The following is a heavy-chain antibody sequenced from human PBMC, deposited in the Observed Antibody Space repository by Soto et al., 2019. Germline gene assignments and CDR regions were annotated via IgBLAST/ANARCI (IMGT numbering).Heavy chain of an antibody. V-gene: IGHV2-5*02. D-gene: IGHD3-3*01. CDR3: ARRRQGFLQSHAFDS. J-gene: IGHJ5*01. CDR1: GVSLTPSGGG. Sequence: SGPPLVNPTETRWLPCSLSGVSLTPSGGGVGWIRQPPGKAPERLALTYSDDDRRYNPSKHSRGTNTKDTTKNQAVHMVTDLGPADTGADFWARRRQGFLQSHAFDSWGPGTLVTVSS. CDR2: TYSDDDR.